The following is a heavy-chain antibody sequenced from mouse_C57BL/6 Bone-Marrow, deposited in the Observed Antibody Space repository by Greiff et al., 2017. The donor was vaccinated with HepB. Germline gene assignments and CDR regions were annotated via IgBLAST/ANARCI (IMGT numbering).Heavy chain of an antibody. V-gene: IGHV1-82*01. CDR1: GYAFSSSW. CDR3: ARFDYYGSSSAWFAY. D-gene: IGHD1-1*01. Sequence: QVQLQQSGPELVKPGASVKISCKASGYAFSSSWMNWVKQRPGKGLEWIGRIYPGDGDTNYNGKFKGKATLTADKSSSTAYMQLSSLTSEDSAVYFCARFDYYGSSSAWFAYWGQGTLVTVSA. J-gene: IGHJ3*01. CDR2: IYPGDGDT.